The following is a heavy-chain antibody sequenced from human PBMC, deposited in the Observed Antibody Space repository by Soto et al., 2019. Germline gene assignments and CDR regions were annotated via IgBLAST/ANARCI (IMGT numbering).Heavy chain of an antibody. CDR1: GGTFSSYA. V-gene: IGHV1-69*13. D-gene: IGHD2-15*01. Sequence: SVKVSCNASGGTFSSYAISLVRQAPGQGLEWMGGIIPIFGTANYAQKFQGRVTITADESTSTAYMELSSLRSEDTAVYYCGYCSGGSCYLYYGMDVWGQGTTVTVSS. CDR2: IIPIFGTA. CDR3: GYCSGGSCYLYYGMDV. J-gene: IGHJ6*02.